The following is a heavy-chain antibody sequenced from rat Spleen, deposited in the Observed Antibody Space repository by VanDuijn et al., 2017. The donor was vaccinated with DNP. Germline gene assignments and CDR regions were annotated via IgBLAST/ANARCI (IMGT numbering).Heavy chain of an antibody. J-gene: IGHJ2*01. CDR2: IIYDGSRT. V-gene: IGHV5S10*01. Sequence: EVQLVESGGGVVQPGKSLKLSCAASGFSFSDSAMAWVRQSPKMGLEWVATIIYDGSRTYYRDSVKGRFTISRDNAKSTLYLQMDSLRSEDTATYYCARQPSGMDYWGQGVMVIVSS. CDR1: GFSFSDSA. D-gene: IGHD1-4*01. CDR3: ARQPSGMDY.